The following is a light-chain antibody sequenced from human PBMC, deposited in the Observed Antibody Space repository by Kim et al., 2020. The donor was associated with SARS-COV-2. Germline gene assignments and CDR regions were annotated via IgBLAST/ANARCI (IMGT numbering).Light chain of an antibody. Sequence: DIQMTQSPSTLSASVGDRVTITCRASQSISSWLAWYQQKPGKAPKLLIYKASSLESGVPSRFSGSGSGTEFTLTISSLQPDDFATYYCQQYHSYRWTFGQGTKVDIK. V-gene: IGKV1-5*03. CDR1: QSISSW. CDR2: KAS. J-gene: IGKJ1*01. CDR3: QQYHSYRWT.